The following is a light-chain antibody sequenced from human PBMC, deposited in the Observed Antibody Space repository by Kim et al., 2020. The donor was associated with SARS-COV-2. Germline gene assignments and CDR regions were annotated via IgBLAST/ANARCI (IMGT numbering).Light chain of an antibody. CDR2: DVS. V-gene: IGLV2-14*04. J-gene: IGLJ1*01. Sequence: GQSIAMSSTGTGSDVGCYDFVSWYQQHPGKAPKLMIYDVSERHSGISSRFSGSKSGNTASLTISGLQAEDEADYYCSSYTSSSTYVFGTGTKVTVL. CDR3: SSYTSSSTYV. CDR1: GSDVGCYDF.